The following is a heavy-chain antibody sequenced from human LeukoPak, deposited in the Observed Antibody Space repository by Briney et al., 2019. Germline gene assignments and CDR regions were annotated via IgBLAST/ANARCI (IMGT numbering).Heavy chain of an antibody. V-gene: IGHV4-4*02. D-gene: IGHD3-3*01. CDR1: GGSISSSNW. CDR3: ATIDALMRYYDFWSGSKMGYYYGMDV. CDR2: IYHSEST. J-gene: IGHJ6*02. Sequence: SGTLSLTCAVSGGSISSSNWWSWVRQPPGKGLEWIGEIYHSESTNYNPSLKSRVTISVDKSKNQFSLKLSSVTAADTAVYYCATIDALMRYYDFWSGSKMGYYYGMDVWGQGTTVTVSS.